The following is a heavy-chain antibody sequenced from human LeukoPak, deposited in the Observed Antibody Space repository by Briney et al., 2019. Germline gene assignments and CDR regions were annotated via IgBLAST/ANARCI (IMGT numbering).Heavy chain of an antibody. D-gene: IGHD1-1*01. J-gene: IGHJ4*02. V-gene: IGHV3-30*18. CDR3: AKEPTAGTPRAYYFDY. Sequence: GGSLRLSCAASGFTFSSYGMHWVRQAPGKGLEWVAVISYDGSNKYYADSVKGRFTISRDNSKNTLYLQMNSLRAEDTAVYYCAKEPTAGTPRAYYFDYWGQGTLVTVSS. CDR2: ISYDGSNK. CDR1: GFTFSSYG.